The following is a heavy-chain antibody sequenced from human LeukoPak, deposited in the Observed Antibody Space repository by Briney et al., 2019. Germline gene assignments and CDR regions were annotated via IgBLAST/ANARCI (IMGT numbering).Heavy chain of an antibody. J-gene: IGHJ6*03. D-gene: IGHD3-3*01. CDR3: ARDGSGFYLYYYMDV. Sequence: GGCLRLSCAASGFTFTDYSMTWVRQAPGKGLEWVSSISTVSTYKFYSDSVKGRFTISRDNAKNILYLQMSSLSAEDTAVYYCARDGSGFYLYYYMDVWGRGTPVTVSS. CDR2: ISTVSTYK. CDR1: GFTFTDYS. V-gene: IGHV3-21*01.